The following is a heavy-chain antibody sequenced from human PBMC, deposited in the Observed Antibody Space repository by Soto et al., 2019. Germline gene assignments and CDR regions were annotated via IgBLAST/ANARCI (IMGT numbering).Heavy chain of an antibody. CDR2: ISGSGGST. CDR1: GFTFSSYA. J-gene: IGHJ4*02. D-gene: IGHD2-15*01. V-gene: IGHV3-23*01. CDR3: AKDRYCSGGSCYFDY. Sequence: GGSLRLSCAASGFTFSSYAMSWVRQAPGKGLEWVSAISGSGGSTYYADSVKGRFTISRDNSKNTLYLQMNSLRAEDTAVYYCAKDRYCSGGSCYFDYWGQGTLVTVSS.